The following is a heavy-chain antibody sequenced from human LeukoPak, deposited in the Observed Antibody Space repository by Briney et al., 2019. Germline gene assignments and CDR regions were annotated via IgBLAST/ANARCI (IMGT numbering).Heavy chain of an antibody. CDR3: ARGHTRITMIRGSKSAYYFDY. Sequence: PSETLSLTCAVSGGSISSYYWSWIRQPPGKGLEWSGYIYYSGSTSYNPSLKSRVTISVDTSKKQFSLKLSSVTAADTAFYYCARGHTRITMIRGSKSAYYFDYWGQGTLVTVSS. D-gene: IGHD3-10*01. CDR1: GGSISSYY. J-gene: IGHJ4*02. CDR2: IYYSGST. V-gene: IGHV4-59*01.